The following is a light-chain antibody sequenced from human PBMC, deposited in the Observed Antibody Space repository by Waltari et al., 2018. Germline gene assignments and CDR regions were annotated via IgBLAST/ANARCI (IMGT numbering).Light chain of an antibody. CDR3: QQYGSSLFT. CDR2: GAS. Sequence: EIVLTQSPGTLSLSPGERAPLSCRASQSVSSSYLAWYQQQPGQAPRLLIYGASSRATGIPDRFSGSGSGTDFTLTISRLEPEDFAVYYCQQYGSSLFTFGPGTKVDIK. J-gene: IGKJ3*01. CDR1: QSVSSSY. V-gene: IGKV3-20*01.